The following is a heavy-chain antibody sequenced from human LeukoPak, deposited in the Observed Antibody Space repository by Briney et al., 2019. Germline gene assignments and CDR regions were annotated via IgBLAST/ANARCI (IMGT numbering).Heavy chain of an antibody. J-gene: IGHJ4*02. CDR3: ETATILVVPDDIPCCFDY. Sequence: ACVKLSCNTSGYTFTSYGISWVRQAPGQGLEWMGWISAYNGNTHYAQKLQGRVTMTTDTSTSTAYMELRSLRSNNTNMDYWETATILVVPDDIPCCFDYWGQGTLVTVSS. V-gene: IGHV1-18*01. CDR2: ISAYNGNT. D-gene: IGHD2-2*01. CDR1: GYTFTSYG.